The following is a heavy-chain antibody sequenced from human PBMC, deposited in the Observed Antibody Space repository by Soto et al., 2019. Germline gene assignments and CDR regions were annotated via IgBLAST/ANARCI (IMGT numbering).Heavy chain of an antibody. D-gene: IGHD1-1*01. CDR1: GFTFSSYA. J-gene: IGHJ5*02. Sequence: GGSLRLSCGASGFTFSSYAMSWVRQAPGKGLEWVSSISGGGGSTYYADSVKGRFTISRDNSKNTMYLQMNNLRAEDTALYYCAKDRTTAGTTVRFDPWGQGTLVTVSS. CDR3: AKDRTTAGTTVRFDP. V-gene: IGHV3-23*01. CDR2: ISGGGGST.